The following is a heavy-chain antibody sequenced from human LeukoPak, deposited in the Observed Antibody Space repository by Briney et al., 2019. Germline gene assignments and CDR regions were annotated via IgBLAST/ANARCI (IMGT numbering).Heavy chain of an antibody. Sequence: SETLSLTCTVSGGSISSYYWSWIRQPPGKGLEGIGYIYYSGSTNYNPSLKSRVTISVDTSKNQFSLKLSSVTAADTAVYYCARENDSSFFDYWGQGTLVTVSS. CDR1: GGSISSYY. J-gene: IGHJ4*02. D-gene: IGHD3-22*01. V-gene: IGHV4-59*01. CDR2: IYYSGST. CDR3: ARENDSSFFDY.